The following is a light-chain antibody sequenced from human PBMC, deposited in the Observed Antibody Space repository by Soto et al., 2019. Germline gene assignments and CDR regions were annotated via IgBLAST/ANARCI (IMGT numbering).Light chain of an antibody. J-gene: IGKJ4*01. CDR3: QQYDTYST. CDR1: QSIRSW. CDR2: KAS. Sequence: DVQMAQSPSTLSASVGDRVTITCRASQSIRSWLAWYQQKPGKAPKLLIYKASNLGSGVPSRFSASGYGTEFTLTISSLQPDDFATYYCQQYDTYSTLGGGTKVDIK. V-gene: IGKV1-5*03.